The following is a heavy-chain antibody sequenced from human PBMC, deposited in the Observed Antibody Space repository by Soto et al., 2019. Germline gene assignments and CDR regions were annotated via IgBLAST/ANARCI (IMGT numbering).Heavy chain of an antibody. CDR1: GFTFSNAW. CDR3: TTTILYYYDSSGYPYYFDY. D-gene: IGHD3-22*01. Sequence: VQLVESGGGLVKPGGSLRLSCAASGFTFSNAWMSWVRQAPGKGLEWVGRIKSKTDGGTTDYAAPVKGRFTISRDDSKNTLYLQMNSLKTEDTAVYYCTTTILYYYDSSGYPYYFDYWGQGTLVTVSS. CDR2: IKSKTDGGTT. J-gene: IGHJ4*02. V-gene: IGHV3-15*01.